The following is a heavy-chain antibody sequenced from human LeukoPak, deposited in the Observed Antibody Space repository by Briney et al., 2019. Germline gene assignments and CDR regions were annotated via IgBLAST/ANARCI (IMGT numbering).Heavy chain of an antibody. CDR3: ARDHPPDRRSADWFDP. CDR1: GGSISSYY. V-gene: IGHV4-4*07. CDR2: IYTSGST. Sequence: SETLSLTCTVSGGSISSYYWSWIRQPAGKGLEWIGRIYTSGSTNYNPSLKSRVTMSVDTSKNQFSLKLSSVTAADTAVYYCARDHPPDRRSADWFDPWGQGTLVTVSS. D-gene: IGHD1-14*01. J-gene: IGHJ5*02.